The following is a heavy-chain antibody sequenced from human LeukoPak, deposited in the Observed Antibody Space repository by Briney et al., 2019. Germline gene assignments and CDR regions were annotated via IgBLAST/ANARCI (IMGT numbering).Heavy chain of an antibody. Sequence: PGGSLRLSCAASGFTFSSYAMSWVRQAPGKGLEWVSAISGGGGSTNYADPVKGRFTIPRDNSKKTLFLQMNRLRAEDTAVYYCAKRSAATSTLDSWGQGTLVTVSS. V-gene: IGHV3-23*01. J-gene: IGHJ4*02. CDR2: ISGGGGST. CDR1: GFTFSSYA. CDR3: AKRSAATSTLDS. D-gene: IGHD6-25*01.